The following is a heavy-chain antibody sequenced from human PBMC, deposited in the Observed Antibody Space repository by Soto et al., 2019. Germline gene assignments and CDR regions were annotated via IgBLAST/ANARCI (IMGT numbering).Heavy chain of an antibody. D-gene: IGHD3-10*01. V-gene: IGHV3-23*01. J-gene: IGHJ4*02. CDR1: GFTFSSYA. CDR3: AKEGDDYGSGTSFYFDY. CDR2: ISGSGAYT. Sequence: EAQLLESGGGLVQPGGSLRLSCAASGFTFSSYAMSWVRQAPGKGLEWVSAISGSGAYTYYADSVKGRFTISRDNSKNTLFLQMNSLGAEDTAVFYCAKEGDDYGSGTSFYFDYWRQGILVTVSS.